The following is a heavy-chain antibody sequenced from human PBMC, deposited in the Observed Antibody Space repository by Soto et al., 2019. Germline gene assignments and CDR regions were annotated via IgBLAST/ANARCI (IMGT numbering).Heavy chain of an antibody. J-gene: IGHJ4*02. V-gene: IGHV2-5*02. Sequence: QITLKESGPTLVRPTQTLTLTCTVSGFSLDTWGVGVGWIRQSPGKAPEWLALIYWDDDKRYSPSLKNRLTITKDTSKNQVVLTLTNMDPVDTVTYYCARALGYLGSYYFDHWRQGTLVTVSS. CDR1: GFSLDTWGVG. CDR3: ARALGYLGSYYFDH. CDR2: IYWDDDK. D-gene: IGHD3-22*01.